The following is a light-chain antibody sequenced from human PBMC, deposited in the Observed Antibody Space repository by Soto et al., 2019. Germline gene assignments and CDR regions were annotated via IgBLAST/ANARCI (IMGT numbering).Light chain of an antibody. CDR3: QQHSKWPIT. CDR1: QSVDSN. CDR2: GIS. V-gene: IGKV3-15*01. J-gene: IGKJ5*01. Sequence: EIVVTQSPGTLSLSPEETATLSCRASQSVDSNYLAWYQQKPGQAPRLLVYGISTRATDIPARFSGSGSGTEFTLTISSLQSEDFGIYYCQQHSKWPITFGQGTRLEIK.